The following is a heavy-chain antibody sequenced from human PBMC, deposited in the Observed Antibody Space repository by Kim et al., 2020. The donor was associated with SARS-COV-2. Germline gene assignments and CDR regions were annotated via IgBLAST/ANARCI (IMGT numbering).Heavy chain of an antibody. V-gene: IGHV3-7*01. J-gene: IGHJ6*03. CDR3: ARDRKYYYMDV. CDR2: IKNDGSDK. CDR1: GFTFSTYW. Sequence: GGSLRLSCAASGFTFSTYWMNWFRQAPGKGLEWVASIKNDGSDKYYVDSVKGRFTISRDNAKNSLSLQMNGLRAEDTAVYYCARDRKYYYMDVWGKGTTVTVSS.